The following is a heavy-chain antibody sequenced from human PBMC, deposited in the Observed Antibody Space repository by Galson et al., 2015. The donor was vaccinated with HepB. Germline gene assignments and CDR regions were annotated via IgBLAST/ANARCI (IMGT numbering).Heavy chain of an antibody. Sequence: SLRLSCAASGFTFLNYGMHWVRQAPGKGLEWVAFIRYDGNNKYYVDSVKGRFTISRDNSKNTLSLQMNSLRAEDTAVYFCAKDLAAGTRVFDYWGQGILVTVSS. CDR3: AKDLAAGTRVFDY. CDR1: GFTFLNYG. D-gene: IGHD6-13*01. CDR2: IRYDGNNK. J-gene: IGHJ4*02. V-gene: IGHV3-30*02.